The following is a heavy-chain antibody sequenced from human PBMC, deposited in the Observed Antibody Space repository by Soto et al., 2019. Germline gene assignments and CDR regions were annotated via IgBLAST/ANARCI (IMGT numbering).Heavy chain of an antibody. Sequence: AVKVSCKASGGTFSSYAISWVRQAPGQGXEWMGGIIPIFGTANYAQKFQGRVTITADESTSTAYMKLSSLRSEDTAVYYCARTYSSSSGGGIYYYYYGMDVWGQGTTVTVS. CDR1: GGTFSSYA. CDR3: ARTYSSSSGGGIYYYYYGMDV. D-gene: IGHD6-6*01. V-gene: IGHV1-69*13. J-gene: IGHJ6*02. CDR2: IIPIFGTA.